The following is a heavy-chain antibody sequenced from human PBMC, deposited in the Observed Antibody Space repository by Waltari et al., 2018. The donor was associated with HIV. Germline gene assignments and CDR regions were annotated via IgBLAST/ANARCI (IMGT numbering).Heavy chain of an antibody. J-gene: IGHJ6*02. CDR3: ANEGVALPHYYYYGLDV. CDR2: ISSTSNTI. CDR1: GFTFSSSS. D-gene: IGHD3-3*01. Sequence: EVQLVESGGGLVQPGGSLRLSCAASGFTFSSSSMNWVRQAPGKGLGWVSYISSTSNTIYYADYVKGRVTVSRDNAKNTLSLQMNSLRAEDTAVYFCANEGVALPHYYYYGLDVWGQGTTVTVAS. V-gene: IGHV3-48*04.